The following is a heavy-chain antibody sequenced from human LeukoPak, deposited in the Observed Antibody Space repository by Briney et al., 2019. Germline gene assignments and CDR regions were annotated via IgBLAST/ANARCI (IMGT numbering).Heavy chain of an antibody. J-gene: IGHJ4*02. D-gene: IGHD2-2*01. CDR2: IKQDGSEK. Sequence: GGSLRLSCAASGFTFNIYWMTWVRQAPGKGLEWVANIKQDGSEKYYVDSVKGRFTISRDNAKNSVYLQMNSLRAEDTAVYYCARDTRWGGEDFGFWGQGTLVTVSS. CDR1: GFTFNIYW. CDR3: ARDTRWGGEDFGF. V-gene: IGHV3-7*04.